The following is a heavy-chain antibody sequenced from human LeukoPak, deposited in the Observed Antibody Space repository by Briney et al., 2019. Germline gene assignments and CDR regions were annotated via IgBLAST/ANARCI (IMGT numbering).Heavy chain of an antibody. J-gene: IGHJ4*02. V-gene: IGHV3-33*01. CDR1: GFSFSNYG. D-gene: IGHD3-16*02. CDR2: IYYDGNTK. CDR3: ARDYSYGTLDY. Sequence: GGSLRLSCVASGFSFSNYGFHWVRQAPGKGLEWVADIYYDGNTKYYGDSVKGRFTISRDNSENTLFLQMNSLRAEDTAVYFCARDYSYGTLDYWGQGTLVTVSS.